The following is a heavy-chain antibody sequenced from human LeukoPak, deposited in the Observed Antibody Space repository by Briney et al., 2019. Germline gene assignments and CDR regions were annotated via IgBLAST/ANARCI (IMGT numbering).Heavy chain of an antibody. CDR1: GFTFYNFA. Sequence: PGGSLRLSCASSGFTFYNFAMNWVRQTPGKGLEWVSYISRSSSLISYADSVKGRFTVSRDNVKNSLYLDMNSLTVEDTGPYYCARDGINWADRWGQGTLVTVSS. D-gene: IGHD3-16*01. V-gene: IGHV3-21*05. J-gene: IGHJ5*02. CDR3: ARDGINWADR. CDR2: ISRSSSLI.